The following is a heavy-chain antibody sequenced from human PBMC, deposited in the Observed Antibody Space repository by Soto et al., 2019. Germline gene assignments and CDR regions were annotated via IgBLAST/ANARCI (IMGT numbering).Heavy chain of an antibody. CDR1: GFTFSSYG. D-gene: IGHD3-3*01. CDR3: ARDNDFWSGYYLPDY. J-gene: IGHJ4*02. V-gene: IGHV3-33*01. Sequence: QVQLVESGGGVVQPGRSLRLSCAASGFTFSSYGMHCVRQAPGKGLEWVAVIWYDGSNKYYADSVKGRFTISRDNSKNTLYLQMNSLRAEDTAVYYCARDNDFWSGYYLPDYWGQGTLVTVSS. CDR2: IWYDGSNK.